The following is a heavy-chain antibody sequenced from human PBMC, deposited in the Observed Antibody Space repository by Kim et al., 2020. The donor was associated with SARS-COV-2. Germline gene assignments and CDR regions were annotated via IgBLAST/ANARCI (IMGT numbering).Heavy chain of an antibody. Sequence: ASVKVSCKTSGHFFTRDSIHWVRQAPGQGLEWMGGIDCGNGNTIYSQKFQGRVTFTTDTSASTAYMELSFLRSEDSAVYYCPGGFYFDYWAQGTLVTVSS. D-gene: IGHD3-16*01. J-gene: IGHJ4*02. V-gene: IGHV1-3*01. CDR1: GHFFTRDS. CDR3: PGGFYFDY. CDR2: IDCGNGNT.